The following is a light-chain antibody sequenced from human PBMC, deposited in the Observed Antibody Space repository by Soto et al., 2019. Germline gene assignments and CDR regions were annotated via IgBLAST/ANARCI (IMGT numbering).Light chain of an antibody. V-gene: IGKV1-16*02. CDR3: QQFNSFPPT. CDR1: QGIRNY. CDR2: AAS. J-gene: IGKJ4*01. Sequence: DFQMTQSPSSLSASVGDRVTITCRASQGIRNYLAWFQQKPGEAPKSLIYAASSLQSGVPSKFSGSGSGTDFTLAISILQPEDFATYYCQQFNSFPPTFGGGTKVEIK.